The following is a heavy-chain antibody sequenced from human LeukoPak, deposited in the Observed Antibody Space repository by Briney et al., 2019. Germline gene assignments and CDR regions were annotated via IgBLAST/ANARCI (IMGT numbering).Heavy chain of an antibody. CDR2: ISGGGGNGDTT. CDR3: AKDPRVAATGPYFDS. Sequence: GRSLRLSYAASGFTFSSYGMHWVRQDPGKGVEWVSGISGGGGNGDTTYYADSVKGRFTISKDNSKNTLYLQMNSLRVEDTAIYYCAKDPRVAATGPYFDSWGQGTLVTVSS. D-gene: IGHD6-13*01. V-gene: IGHV3-23*01. CDR1: GFTFSSYG. J-gene: IGHJ4*02.